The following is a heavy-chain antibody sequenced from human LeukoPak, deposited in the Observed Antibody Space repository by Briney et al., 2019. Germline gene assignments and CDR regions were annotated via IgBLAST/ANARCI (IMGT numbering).Heavy chain of an antibody. CDR2: IYYSGST. J-gene: IGHJ4*02. V-gene: IGHV4-31*03. CDR1: GGSISSGGYY. Sequence: SETLSLTCTVSGGSISSGGYYWSWIRQHPGKGLEWIGYIYYSGSTYYNPSLKSRVTISVDTSKNQFSLKLSSVTAADTAMYYCARMAPLTYYDFWSGYYKYYFDYWGQGTLVTVSS. D-gene: IGHD3-3*01. CDR3: ARMAPLTYYDFWSGYYKYYFDY.